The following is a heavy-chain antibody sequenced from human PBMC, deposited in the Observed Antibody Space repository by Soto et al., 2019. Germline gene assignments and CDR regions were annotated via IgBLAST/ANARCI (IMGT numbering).Heavy chain of an antibody. CDR3: ARDQGYGKGPFAY. CDR1: GGTFNIYA. J-gene: IGHJ4*02. Sequence: MARASVKVSCKASGGTFNIYAISWVRHARGQALEWMGGISPIFGTANYAQKFQGRVTITADESTRTAYMELSSLRSEDTAVYYCARDQGYGKGPFAYWGQGTLVPVSS. D-gene: IGHD5-18*01. V-gene: IGHV1-69*13. CDR2: ISPIFGTA.